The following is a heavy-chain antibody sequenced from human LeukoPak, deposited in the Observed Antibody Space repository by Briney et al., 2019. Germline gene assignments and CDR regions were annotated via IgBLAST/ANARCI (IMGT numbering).Heavy chain of an antibody. CDR1: GGSISSYY. V-gene: IGHV4-59*01. CDR2: IYYSGSI. J-gene: IGHJ4*02. D-gene: IGHD3-10*02. CDR3: ATYHFRGDTSHYFDY. Sequence: PSETLSLTCTVSGGSISSYYWSWIRQPPGKGLEWIGYIYYSGSINYNPSLKSRVTISIDTSRNQFSLKLSSVTAADTAVYYCATYHFRGDTSHYFDYWGQGTLVTVSS.